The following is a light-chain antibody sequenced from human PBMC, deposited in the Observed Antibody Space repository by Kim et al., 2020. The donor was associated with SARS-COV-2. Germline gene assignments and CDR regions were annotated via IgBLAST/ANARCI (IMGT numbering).Light chain of an antibody. CDR1: SLRSYY. CDR2: GKN. CDR3: NSRDSNDNVV. J-gene: IGLJ2*01. Sequence: VALGHTVRITCQGDSLRSYYATWYQQTPGQATILVIYGKNNRPSVIPDRFSGSSSGNTASLTSTGTQAGDEAYYYCNSRDSNDNVVFGGGTKLTVL. V-gene: IGLV3-19*01.